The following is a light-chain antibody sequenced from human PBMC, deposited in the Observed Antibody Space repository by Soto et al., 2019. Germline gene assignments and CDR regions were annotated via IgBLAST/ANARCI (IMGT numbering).Light chain of an antibody. CDR2: GVD. J-gene: IGLJ1*01. Sequence: QSALTQPASVSGSPGQSITISCTGTSNDVGGYNFVSWYQQYPGKAPKLIIFGVDNRPSGVSYRFSGSKSGNTASLTISGLQAEDEADYYCSSYAGSNTLVFGTGTKLTVL. V-gene: IGLV2-14*01. CDR1: SNDVGGYNF. CDR3: SSYAGSNTLV.